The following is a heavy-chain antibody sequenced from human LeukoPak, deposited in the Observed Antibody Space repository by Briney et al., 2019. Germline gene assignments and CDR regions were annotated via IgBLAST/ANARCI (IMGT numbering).Heavy chain of an antibody. CDR2: IRYDGSNK. CDR1: GFTFSSYG. V-gene: IGHV3-30*02. D-gene: IGHD2-2*02. CDR3: TSGQLLYRSSYYFDY. Sequence: PGGSLRLSCAASGFTFSSYGMHWVRQAPGKGLEWVAFIRYDGSNKCYADSVKGRFTISRDNSKNTLYLQMNSLRAEDTAVYYCTSGQLLYRSSYYFDYWGQGTLVTVSS. J-gene: IGHJ4*02.